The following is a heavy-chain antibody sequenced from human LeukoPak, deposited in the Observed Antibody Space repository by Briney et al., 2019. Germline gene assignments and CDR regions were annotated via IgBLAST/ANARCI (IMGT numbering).Heavy chain of an antibody. CDR1: GFTFSSYW. CDR2: IKQDGSEK. Sequence: GGSLRLSCAASGFTFSSYWMSWVRQAPGKGLEWVANIKQDGSEKYYVDSVKGRFTISRDNAKNSLYLQMNSLRAEDTALYYCAKPAYYYGSGDYYMDVWGKGTTVTVSS. D-gene: IGHD3-10*01. CDR3: AKPAYYYGSGDYYMDV. J-gene: IGHJ6*03. V-gene: IGHV3-7*03.